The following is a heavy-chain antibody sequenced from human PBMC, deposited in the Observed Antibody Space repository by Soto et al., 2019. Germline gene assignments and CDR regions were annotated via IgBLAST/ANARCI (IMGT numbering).Heavy chain of an antibody. V-gene: IGHV1-18*01. CDR3: ARTHPRGIVLMVYAPFDY. Sequence: APVKVSCKASGYTFTSYGISWVRQAPGQGLEWMGRISAYNGNTNYAQKLQGRVTMTTDTSTSTAYMELRSLRSDDTAVYYCARTHPRGIVLMVYAPFDYWGQGTLVTVSS. CDR2: ISAYNGNT. CDR1: GYTFTSYG. J-gene: IGHJ4*02. D-gene: IGHD2-8*01.